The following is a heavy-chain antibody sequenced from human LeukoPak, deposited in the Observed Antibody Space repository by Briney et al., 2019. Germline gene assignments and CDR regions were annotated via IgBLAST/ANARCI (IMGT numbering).Heavy chain of an antibody. D-gene: IGHD6-19*01. CDR1: GFTFSSYA. J-gene: IGHJ4*02. V-gene: IGHV3-23*01. CDR2: ITGRGDST. Sequence: GGSLRLSCAASGFTFSSYAMSWVRQAPGKGLEWVSAITGRGDSTYYADADSVQGRFTISRDNSKNTLYLQMNSLSAEDTAVYYCAKDKAFSSWSFFGRTAYWGQGIMVTVSS. CDR3: AKDKAFSSWSFFGRTAY.